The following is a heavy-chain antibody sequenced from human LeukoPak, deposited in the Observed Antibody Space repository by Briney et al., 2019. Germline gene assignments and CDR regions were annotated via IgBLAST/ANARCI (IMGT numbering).Heavy chain of an antibody. CDR2: IYYSGNT. Sequence: SETLSLTCSVSGGSISSSSYYWGWIRQPPGKGLEWIGSIYYSGNTYYNPSLKSRVTISVDTSKNQLSLKLRSVTAADTAVYYCARGEIFEKYYYDSSGYYYLSAFDIWGQGTMVTVSS. D-gene: IGHD3-22*01. J-gene: IGHJ3*02. V-gene: IGHV4-39*07. CDR1: GGSISSSSYY. CDR3: ARGEIFEKYYYDSSGYYYLSAFDI.